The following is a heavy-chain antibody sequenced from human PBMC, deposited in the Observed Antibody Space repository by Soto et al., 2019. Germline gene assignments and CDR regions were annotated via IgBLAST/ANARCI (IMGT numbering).Heavy chain of an antibody. CDR3: ARDTATGLQWDYGMDV. CDR1: GYTFTSYY. CDR2: INPSGGST. Sequence: ASVKVSCKASGYTFTSYYMHWVRQAPGQGLEWMGIINPSGGSTSYAQKFQGRVTMTRDTSTSTVYMELSSLRSEDTAVYYCARDTATGLQWDYGMDVWGQGTTVTVS. D-gene: IGHD4-17*01. J-gene: IGHJ6*02. V-gene: IGHV1-46*01.